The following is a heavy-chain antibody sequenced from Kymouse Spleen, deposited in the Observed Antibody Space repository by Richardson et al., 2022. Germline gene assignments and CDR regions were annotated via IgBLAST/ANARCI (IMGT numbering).Heavy chain of an antibody. CDR2: ISYDGSNK. V-gene: IGHV3-30*18. J-gene: IGHJ6*02. CDR3: AKEGQLVRGYYYYGMDV. Sequence: QVQLVESGGGVVQPGRSLRLSCAASGFTFSSYGMHWVRQAPGKGLEWVAVISYDGSNKYYADSVKGRFTISRDNSKNTLYLQMNSLRAEDTAVYYCAKEGQLVRGYYYYGMDVWGQGTTVTVSS. D-gene: IGHD6-6*01. CDR1: GFTFSSYG.